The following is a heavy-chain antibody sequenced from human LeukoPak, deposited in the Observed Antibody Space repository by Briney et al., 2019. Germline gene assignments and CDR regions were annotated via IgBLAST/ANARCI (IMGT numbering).Heavy chain of an antibody. CDR3: ARDWPGGSQDY. Sequence: GGSLRLSCAASGFTVSSNYMSWVRQAPGKGLEWVSVIYSGGSTYYADSVKGRFTISRDNSKNTLYLQMNSLRAEDTAVYYCARDWPGGSQDYWGQGTLVTVSS. J-gene: IGHJ4*02. V-gene: IGHV3-53*01. D-gene: IGHD1-26*01. CDR1: GFTVSSNY. CDR2: IYSGGST.